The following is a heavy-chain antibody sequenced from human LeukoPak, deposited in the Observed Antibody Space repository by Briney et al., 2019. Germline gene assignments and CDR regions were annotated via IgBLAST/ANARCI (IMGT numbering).Heavy chain of an antibody. J-gene: IGHJ3*02. CDR2: IIPIFGTA. Sequence: ASVKVSCKASGYTFTSYGISWVRQAPGQGLEWMGGIIPIFGTANYAQKFQGRVTITADESTSTAYMELSSLRSEDTAVYYCARAMIVVVPDAFDIWGQGTMVTVSS. CDR3: ARAMIVVVPDAFDI. V-gene: IGHV1-69*13. D-gene: IGHD3-22*01. CDR1: GYTFTSYG.